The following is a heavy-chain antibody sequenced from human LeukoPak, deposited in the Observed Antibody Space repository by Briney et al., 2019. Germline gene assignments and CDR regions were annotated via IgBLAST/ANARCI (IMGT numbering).Heavy chain of an antibody. CDR1: AFTFNSYW. Sequence: GGSLRLSCAASAFTFNSYWMSWVRQAPGKGLEWVSGIGTTAGSTYYADSVKGRFTISRDNSKNTLYLQMNSLRAEDTAVYFCAKFVTPFFDYWGQGTLVTVSS. CDR3: AKFVTPFFDY. D-gene: IGHD2-15*01. V-gene: IGHV3-23*01. J-gene: IGHJ4*02. CDR2: IGTTAGST.